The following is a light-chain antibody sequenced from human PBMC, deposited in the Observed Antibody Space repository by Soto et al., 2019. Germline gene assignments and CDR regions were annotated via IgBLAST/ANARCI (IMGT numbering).Light chain of an antibody. J-gene: IGLJ3*02. V-gene: IGLV7-46*01. CDR2: DTT. CDR1: TGAVTSRHY. Sequence: QAVVIQEPSLTVSPGGTVTLTCVSSTGAVTSRHYAYWIQQRPGQVPTTLIYDTTNKHSWTPARFSGSLLGGKAALTLSGAQPEDEADYYCFLSYGDVLHWVFGGGTKLTVL. CDR3: FLSYGDVLHWV.